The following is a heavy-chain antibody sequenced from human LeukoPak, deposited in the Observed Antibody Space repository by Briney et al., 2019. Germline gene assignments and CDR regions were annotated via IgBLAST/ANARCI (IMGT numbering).Heavy chain of an antibody. Sequence: PGGSLRLSCAASGFTVSSNYMSWVRQAPGKGLEWASVIYSGGSTYYADSVKGRFTISTDNSKHTLYLQMNSLRAEDTAVYYCARGYYGFWSGYSPADYWGRGTLVTVSS. CDR1: GFTVSSNY. CDR3: ARGYYGFWSGYSPADY. CDR2: IYSGGST. V-gene: IGHV3-53*01. J-gene: IGHJ4*02. D-gene: IGHD3-3*01.